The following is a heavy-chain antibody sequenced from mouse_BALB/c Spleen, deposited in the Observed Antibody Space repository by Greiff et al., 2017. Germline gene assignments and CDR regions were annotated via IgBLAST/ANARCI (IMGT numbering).Heavy chain of an antibody. J-gene: IGHJ1*01. D-gene: IGHD2-14*01. CDR2: INPNNGGT. Sequence: SGPELVKPGASVKIPCKASGYTFTDYNMDWVKQSHGKSLEWIGDINPNNGGTIYNQKFKGKATLTVDKSSSTAYMELRSLTSEDTAVYYCARSGVRLWYFDVWGAGTTVTVSS. V-gene: IGHV1-18*01. CDR3: ARSGVRLWYFDV. CDR1: GYTFTDYN.